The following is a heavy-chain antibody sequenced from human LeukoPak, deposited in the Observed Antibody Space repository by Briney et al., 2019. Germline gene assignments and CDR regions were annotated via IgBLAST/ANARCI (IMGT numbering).Heavy chain of an antibody. CDR1: GYTFTGYY. V-gene: IGHV1-2*02. CDR3: ARDPRLLWFGESERGNWFDP. Sequence: ASVKVSCKASGYTFTGYYMHWVRQAPGQGLEWMGWINPNSGGTNYAQKFQGRVTMTRDTSISTAYMELSRLRSDDTAVYYCARDPRLLWFGESERGNWFDPWGQGTLVTVSS. CDR2: INPNSGGT. D-gene: IGHD3-10*01. J-gene: IGHJ5*02.